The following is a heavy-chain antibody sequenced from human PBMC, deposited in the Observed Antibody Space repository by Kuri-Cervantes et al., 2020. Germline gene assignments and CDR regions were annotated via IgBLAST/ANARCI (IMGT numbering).Heavy chain of an antibody. CDR3: ARGYYYGSGSTNYYYMDV. CDR1: GFSFSDYG. CDR2: INSDGSST. D-gene: IGHD3-10*01. J-gene: IGHJ6*03. V-gene: IGHV3-74*01. Sequence: GESLKISCAASGFSFSDYGMHWVRQAPGKGLVWVSRINSDGSSTNYADSVKGRFTISRDNAKKTVYLQVNSLRAEDTAVYYCARGYYYGSGSTNYYYMDVWGKGTTVTVSS.